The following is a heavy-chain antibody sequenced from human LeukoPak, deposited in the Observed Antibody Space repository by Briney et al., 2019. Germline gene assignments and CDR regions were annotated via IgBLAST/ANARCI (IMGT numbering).Heavy chain of an antibody. CDR3: ARDLPSLLWFGELPWGEFDY. CDR1: GFTFSDYY. D-gene: IGHD3-10*01. CDR2: ISSSGSTI. Sequence: GGSLRLSCAASGFTFSDYYMSWIRQAPGKGLEWVSYISSSGSTIYYADSVKGRFTISRDNAKNSLYLQMNSLRAEDTAVYYCARDLPSLLWFGELPWGEFDYWGQGTLVTVSS. J-gene: IGHJ4*02. V-gene: IGHV3-11*01.